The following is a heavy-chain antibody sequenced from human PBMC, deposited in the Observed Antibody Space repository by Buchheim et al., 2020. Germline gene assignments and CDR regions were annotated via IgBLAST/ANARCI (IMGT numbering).Heavy chain of an antibody. CDR3: ASLYYYGSGSFYFDY. CDR1: GGSISNYY. Sequence: QVQLQESGPGLVKPSETLSLTCTVSGGSISNYYWSWIRQPPGKGLEWIGYIYYSGSTNYNPSLKSRVTISVDTYKNQFSLKLSSVTAADTAVYYCASLYYYGSGSFYFDYWGQGTL. CDR2: IYYSGST. J-gene: IGHJ4*02. D-gene: IGHD3-10*01. V-gene: IGHV4-59*01.